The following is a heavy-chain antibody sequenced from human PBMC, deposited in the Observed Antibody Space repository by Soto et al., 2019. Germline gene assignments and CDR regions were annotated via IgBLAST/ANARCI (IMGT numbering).Heavy chain of an antibody. CDR1: GGSISSSSYY. D-gene: IGHD3-10*01. Sequence: LSLTGTVSGGSISSSSYYWGWIRQPPGKGLEWIGSIYYSGSTYYNPSLKSRVTISVDTSKNQFSLKLSSVTAADTAVYYCARHRGPMVRGVITNWFDPWGQGTLVTVSS. CDR3: ARHRGPMVRGVITNWFDP. J-gene: IGHJ5*02. CDR2: IYYSGST. V-gene: IGHV4-39*01.